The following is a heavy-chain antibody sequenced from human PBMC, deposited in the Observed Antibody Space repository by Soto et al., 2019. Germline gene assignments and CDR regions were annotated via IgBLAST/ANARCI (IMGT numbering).Heavy chain of an antibody. CDR1: GFTFSSYG. D-gene: IGHD6-13*01. CDR3: VRAPAAISATGTGSNWFDP. J-gene: IGHJ5*02. V-gene: IGHV3-30*03. Sequence: GSLRLSCAASGFTFSSYGMHWVRQAPGKGLEWVAVISYDGSNKYYSDSVKGRFIISRDNSESTLYLQMNTLRAEDTAVYYCVRAPAAISATGTGSNWFDPWGQGIRVTVSS. CDR2: ISYDGSNK.